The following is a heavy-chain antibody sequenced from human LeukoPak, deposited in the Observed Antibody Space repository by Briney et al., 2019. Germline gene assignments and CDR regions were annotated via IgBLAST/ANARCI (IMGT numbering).Heavy chain of an antibody. V-gene: IGHV3-48*04. J-gene: IGHJ4*02. D-gene: IGHD3-3*01. CDR2: ISSSGSTI. Sequence: GRSLRLSCAASGFTFSSYAMHWVRQAPGKGLEWVSYISSSGSTIYYADSVKGRFTIFRDNAKNSLYLQMNSLRAEDTAVYYCARATIFGDYWGQGTLVTVSS. CDR3: ARATIFGDY. CDR1: GFTFSSYA.